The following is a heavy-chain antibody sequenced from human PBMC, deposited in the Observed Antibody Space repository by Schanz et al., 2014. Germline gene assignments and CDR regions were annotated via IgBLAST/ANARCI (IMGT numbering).Heavy chain of an antibody. D-gene: IGHD6-19*01. V-gene: IGHV3-66*01. CDR3: ASPPISVAGRLADY. CDR1: GFTVSANY. CDR2: IDYAGST. Sequence: EVQVVESGGGLVQPGGSLRLSCAVSGFTVSANYMIWVRQPPGKGLEWVSLIDYAGSTNYADSVKGRMTVSRDTSKNALYLQMNNLRAEDTAVDYCASPPISVAGRLADYWGQGILVAVSS. J-gene: IGHJ4*02.